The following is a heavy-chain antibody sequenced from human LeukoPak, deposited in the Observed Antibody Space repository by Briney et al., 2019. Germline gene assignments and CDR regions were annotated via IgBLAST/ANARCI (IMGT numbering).Heavy chain of an antibody. CDR2: ISAYNGNT. CDR1: GYTFTGYG. Sequence: ASVKVSCKASGYTFTGYGISWVRQAPGQRLEWMGWISAYNGNTNYAQKLQGRVTMTTDTSTSTAYMELRSLRSDDTAVYYCARTDIVAVATAVYGMDVWGQGTTVIVSS. D-gene: IGHD2-2*01. J-gene: IGHJ6*02. V-gene: IGHV1-18*01. CDR3: ARTDIVAVATAVYGMDV.